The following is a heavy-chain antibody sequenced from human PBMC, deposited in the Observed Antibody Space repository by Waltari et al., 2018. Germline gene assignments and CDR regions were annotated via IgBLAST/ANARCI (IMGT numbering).Heavy chain of an antibody. Sequence: EVQLVQSGAEVKKPGESLKISCKGSGYDFSAYWIGWVRQMPGSSLEWMGSIYPGDSDTKYSPSFEGQVTISADKSINTAFLHGRSLRASDTALFYCVRGLVGGYEKGWFDPWGLGTLVTVSS. J-gene: IGHJ5*02. CDR2: IYPGDSDT. V-gene: IGHV5-51*01. CDR3: VRGLVGGYEKGWFDP. CDR1: GYDFSAYW. D-gene: IGHD5-12*01.